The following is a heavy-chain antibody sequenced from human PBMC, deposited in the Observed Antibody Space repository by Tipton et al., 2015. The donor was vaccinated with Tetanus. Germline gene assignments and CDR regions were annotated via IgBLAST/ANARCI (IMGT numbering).Heavy chain of an antibody. CDR1: GGSISSTNYY. V-gene: IGHV4-39*01. J-gene: IGHJ3*02. D-gene: IGHD3-22*01. CDR2: IYNTGNT. CDR3: ARLSSSANDAHGCDI. Sequence: TLSLTCTVSGGSISSTNYYWGWIRQPPGKGLEWIGSIYNTGNTYYNPALTSRVTMSVDTSMIQFSLKLRSLTDADTAVYYCARLSSSANDAHGCDIWGQGTMVPVSS.